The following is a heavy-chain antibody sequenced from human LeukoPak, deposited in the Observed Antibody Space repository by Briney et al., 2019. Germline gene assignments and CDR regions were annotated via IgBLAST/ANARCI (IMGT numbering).Heavy chain of an antibody. J-gene: IGHJ6*02. CDR3: ARVIHYYYGMDV. Sequence: GGSLRLSCAASGFTFSSYAMHWVRQAPGKGLEYVSAISSNGGSTYYANSVKGRFTISRDNSKNTLYLQMGSLRAEDMAVYYCARVIHYYYGMDVWGQGTTVTVSS. CDR1: GFTFSSYA. CDR2: ISSNGGST. V-gene: IGHV3-64*01.